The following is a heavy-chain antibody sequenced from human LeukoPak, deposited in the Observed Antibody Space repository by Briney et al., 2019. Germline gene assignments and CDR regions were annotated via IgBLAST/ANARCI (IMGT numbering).Heavy chain of an antibody. CDR2: ISSSSSYI. CDR3: ARENSSGRDY. Sequence: GGSLRLSCAASGFTFSSYEMNWVRQAPGKGLEWVSSISSSSSYIYYADSVKGRFTISRDNAKNSLYLQMNSLRAEDTAVYYCARENSSGRDYWGQGTLVTVSS. J-gene: IGHJ4*02. D-gene: IGHD6-19*01. CDR1: GFTFSSYE. V-gene: IGHV3-21*01.